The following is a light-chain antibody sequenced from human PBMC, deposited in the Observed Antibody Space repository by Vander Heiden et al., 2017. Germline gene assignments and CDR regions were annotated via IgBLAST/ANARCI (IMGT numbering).Light chain of an antibody. CDR3: QVWDGSSDHVV. CDR1: NIGSKS. V-gene: IGLV3-21*04. J-gene: IGLJ3*02. Sequence: SPVLTQPPPVSPAPGKTARSACGGNNIGSKSVHWYQQEPGQAPVLVIYGDSDRPSGIPERFSGSNSGNTATLTISRVEAGDEADYYCQVWDGSSDHVVFGGGTKLTVL. CDR2: GDS.